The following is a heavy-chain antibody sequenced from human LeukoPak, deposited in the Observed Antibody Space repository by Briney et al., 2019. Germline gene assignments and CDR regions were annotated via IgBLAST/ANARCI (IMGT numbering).Heavy chain of an antibody. J-gene: IGHJ4*02. CDR1: GFTFSSYA. Sequence: GGSLRLSCAASGFTFSSYAMSWGRQAPGKGLEWVSAISGSGGSTYYADSVKGRFTISRDNSKNTLFLQMNNLRVEDMAVFYCAKDWNWAIDYWGQGTLVTVSS. CDR3: AKDWNWAIDY. D-gene: IGHD1-7*01. CDR2: ISGSGGST. V-gene: IGHV3-23*01.